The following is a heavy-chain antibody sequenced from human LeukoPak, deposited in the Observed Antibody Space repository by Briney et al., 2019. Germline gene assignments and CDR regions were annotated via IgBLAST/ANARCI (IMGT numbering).Heavy chain of an antibody. CDR3: ARKDYDFWSGYMFYNWFDP. V-gene: IGHV1-8*01. D-gene: IGHD3-3*01. J-gene: IGHJ5*02. Sequence: ASVKVSCKTSGYTFTSYDINCVRQAPGQGLEWMGWMNPHSGNTAYAQKFQGRVTMTRNTSISTAYMELSSLRSDDTAVYYCARKDYDFWSGYMFYNWFDPWGQGTLVTVSS. CDR1: GYTFTSYD. CDR2: MNPHSGNT.